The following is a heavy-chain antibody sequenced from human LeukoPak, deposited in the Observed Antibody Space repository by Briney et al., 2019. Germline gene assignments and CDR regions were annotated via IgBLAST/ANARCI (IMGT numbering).Heavy chain of an antibody. J-gene: IGHJ5*02. CDR3: TQGGHLDQ. V-gene: IGHV3-49*04. CDR2: IRGKRYGGTI. D-gene: IGHD3-16*01. CDR1: GFTFVDYD. Sequence: SLRLSRTASGFTFVDYDRSWVRQAPGKGLEWVGFIRGKRYGGTIEYAASVRGRFTISRDDSKSIVYLEMNSLEIEDTAVYSCTQGGHLDQWGQGTLVTVSS.